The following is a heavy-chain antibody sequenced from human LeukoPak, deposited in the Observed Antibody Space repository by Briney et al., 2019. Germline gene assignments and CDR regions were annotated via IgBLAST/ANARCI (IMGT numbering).Heavy chain of an antibody. V-gene: IGHV4-34*01. CDR1: GGSFSGYY. CDR2: INHSGST. CDR3: ARGPFRGGSGSYYQY. J-gene: IGHJ4*02. Sequence: SETLSVNCAVYGGSFSGYYWSWIRQPPGKGLERIGEINHSGSTNYNPSLKSRVTISVDTSKNQFSLKLSSVTAADTAVYYCARGPFRGGSGSYYQYWGQGTLVTVSS. D-gene: IGHD3-10*01.